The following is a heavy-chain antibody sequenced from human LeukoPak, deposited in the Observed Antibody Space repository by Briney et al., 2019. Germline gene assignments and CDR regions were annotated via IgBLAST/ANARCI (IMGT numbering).Heavy chain of an antibody. CDR2: ISDSGGNT. J-gene: IGHJ4*02. V-gene: IGHV3-23*01. Sequence: GGSLRLSCAASGFTFNSYAMSWVRQAPWERLQWVSGISDSGGNTYYADSVRGRFTISRDNSKNTLHLQMNSLRAEDTAVYYCARHRSSWLIDYWGQGTLVTVSS. D-gene: IGHD6-6*01. CDR1: GFTFNSYA. CDR3: ARHRSSWLIDY.